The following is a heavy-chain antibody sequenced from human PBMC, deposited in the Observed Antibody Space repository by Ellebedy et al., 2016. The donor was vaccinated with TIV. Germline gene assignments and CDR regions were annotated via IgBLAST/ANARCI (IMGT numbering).Heavy chain of an antibody. D-gene: IGHD1-1*01. CDR2: IYYSGST. Sequence: MPSETLSLTCTVSGDSFSSYHWSWIRQPPGKGLEWIGYIYYSGSTYYNPSLKSRVTISIDRSRAQFSLRLNSVTAADTAVYYCARVFSFSGGEFPDSWGQGTLVAVSS. CDR3: ARVFSFSGGEFPDS. J-gene: IGHJ4*02. CDR1: GDSFSSYH. V-gene: IGHV4-59*01.